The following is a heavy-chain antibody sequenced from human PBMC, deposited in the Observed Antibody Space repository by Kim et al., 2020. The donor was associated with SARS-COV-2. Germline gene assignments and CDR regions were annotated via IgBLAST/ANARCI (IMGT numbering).Heavy chain of an antibody. J-gene: IGHJ6*02. CDR1: GGSFSGYY. Sequence: SETLSLTCAVYGGSFSGYYWSWIRQPPGKGLEWIGEINHSGSTNYNPSLKSRVTISVDTSKNQFSLKLSSVTAADTAVYYCARERAGRFLEWSEIYYYYYGMYVWGQGSTVTVSS. D-gene: IGHD3-3*01. CDR2: INHSGST. CDR3: ARERAGRFLEWSEIYYYYYGMYV. V-gene: IGHV4-34*01.